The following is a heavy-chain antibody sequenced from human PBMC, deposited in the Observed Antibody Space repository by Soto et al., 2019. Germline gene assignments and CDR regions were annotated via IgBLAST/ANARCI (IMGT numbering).Heavy chain of an antibody. CDR1: GGSISSYY. CDR3: ARQQWLVLNAFDI. D-gene: IGHD6-19*01. J-gene: IGHJ3*02. CDR2: IYYSGST. V-gene: IGHV4-59*01. Sequence: PSETLSLTCTVSGGSISSYYWSWIRQPPGKGLEWIGYIYYSGSTNYNPSLKSRVTISVDTSKNQFSLKLSSVTAADTAVYYCARQQWLVLNAFDIWGQGTIVTVSS.